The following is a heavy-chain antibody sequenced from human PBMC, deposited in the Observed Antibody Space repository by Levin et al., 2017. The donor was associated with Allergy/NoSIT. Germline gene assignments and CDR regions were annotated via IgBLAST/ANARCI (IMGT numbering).Heavy chain of an antibody. CDR2: VYPGDSET. Sequence: ESLKISCEVSGYSFSSYWIGWVRQMPGKGLEWMGIVYPGDSETRYSPSFQGEVTISADKSTSTTYLQWSSLKASDTATYYCARRARGFRGGGFDYWGLGALVTVSS. D-gene: IGHD3-10*01. J-gene: IGHJ4*02. V-gene: IGHV5-51*01. CDR1: GYSFSSYW. CDR3: ARRARGFRGGGFDY.